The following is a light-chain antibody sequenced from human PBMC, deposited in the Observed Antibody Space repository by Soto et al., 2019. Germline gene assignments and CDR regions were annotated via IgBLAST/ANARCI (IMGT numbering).Light chain of an antibody. V-gene: IGLV1-40*01. CDR2: GNS. Sequence: QFVLTQPPSVSGAPGQRVTISCTGSSSNIGAGYDVHWYQQLPGTAPKLLIYGNSNRPSGVPDRFSGSKSGTSASLAITGLQAEDEADYYCQSYDSSLSGPWVFGGGTKLTVL. J-gene: IGLJ3*02. CDR1: SSNIGAGYD. CDR3: QSYDSSLSGPWV.